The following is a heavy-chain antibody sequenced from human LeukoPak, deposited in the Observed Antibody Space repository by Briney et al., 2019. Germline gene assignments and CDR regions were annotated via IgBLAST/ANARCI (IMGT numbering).Heavy chain of an antibody. Sequence: ASVKVSCKASGYTFTSYDINWVRQATAQGLEWMGWMNPNSGNTGYAQKFQGRVTMTRNTSISTAYMEMSSLRSEDTDVYYCARGGYDRDYFDYWGQGTLVTVSS. J-gene: IGHJ4*02. CDR2: MNPNSGNT. CDR1: GYTFTSYD. V-gene: IGHV1-8*01. CDR3: ARGGYDRDYFDY. D-gene: IGHD5-12*01.